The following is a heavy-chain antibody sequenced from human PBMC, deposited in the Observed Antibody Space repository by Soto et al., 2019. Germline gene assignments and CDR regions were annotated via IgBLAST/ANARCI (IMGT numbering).Heavy chain of an antibody. V-gene: IGHV4-31*03. Sequence: QVQLQESGPGLVKPSQTLSLTCTVSGGSISTGGYYWTWIRQHPGKGLEWIGYIYYSGSTYYNPSLKSRVTISVDTSKNQFSLKLSSVTAADTTVYYCARGLSVTLFDNWGQGTLDTVSS. CDR2: IYYSGST. J-gene: IGHJ4*02. CDR1: GGSISTGGYY. CDR3: ARGLSVTLFDN. D-gene: IGHD4-17*01.